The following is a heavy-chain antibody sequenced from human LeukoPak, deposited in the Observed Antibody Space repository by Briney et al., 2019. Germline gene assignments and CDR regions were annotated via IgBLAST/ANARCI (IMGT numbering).Heavy chain of an antibody. CDR3: ARDGGSGTMD. D-gene: IGHD3-10*01. CDR1: GGSLSNYF. CDR2: INHSGST. Sequence: SETLSLTCAVYGGSLSNYFWSWIRQPPGKGLEWIGEINHSGSTNYNPSLKSRVTISVDTSKNQFSLKLSSVTTADTAVYYCARDGGSGTMDWGQGTLVTVSS. V-gene: IGHV4-34*01. J-gene: IGHJ4*02.